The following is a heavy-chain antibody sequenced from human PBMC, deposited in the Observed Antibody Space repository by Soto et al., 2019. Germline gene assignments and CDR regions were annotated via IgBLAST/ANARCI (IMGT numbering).Heavy chain of an antibody. CDR2: IRNRASGDTA. Sequence: EVQLVESGGGSVQPGGSLRLSCKASGFSVSDHFMAWGRQTPGQGLEWVGQIRNRASGDTAFYAASVKGRFTVSRDDSRNSLYLQMNSLKTEDTAVYYCASSITQLLTDWGQGTLVAVAS. J-gene: IGHJ4*02. D-gene: IGHD6-13*01. V-gene: IGHV3-72*01. CDR3: ASSITQLLTD. CDR1: GFSVSDHF.